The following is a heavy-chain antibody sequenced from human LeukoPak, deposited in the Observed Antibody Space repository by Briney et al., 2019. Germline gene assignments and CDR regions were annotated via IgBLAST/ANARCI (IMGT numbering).Heavy chain of an antibody. CDR2: IYYSGST. Sequence: SETLSLTCTVSGGSISSGGYYWSWIRQHPGKGLEWIGYIYYSGSTYYNPSLKSRVTISVDTSKNQFSLKLSSVTAADTAVYYCARSYSSGWYVFDYWGQGTLVTVSS. D-gene: IGHD6-19*01. V-gene: IGHV4-31*03. J-gene: IGHJ4*02. CDR1: GGSISSGGYY. CDR3: ARSYSSGWYVFDY.